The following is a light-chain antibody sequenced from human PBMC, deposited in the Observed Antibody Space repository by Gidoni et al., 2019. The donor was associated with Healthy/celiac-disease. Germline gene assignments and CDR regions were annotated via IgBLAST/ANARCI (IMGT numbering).Light chain of an antibody. CDR2: GAS. CDR1: QSVSSSY. V-gene: IGKV3-20*01. Sequence: EIVLTQSPGTLSLSPGERATLSCRASQSVSSSYLAWYQQKPGQAPRPLIYGASSRATGIPDRFSGSGSGTDFTLTISRLEPEDFAVYYCQQYGSSPVTFXGXTKVEIK. J-gene: IGKJ4*01. CDR3: QQYGSSPVT.